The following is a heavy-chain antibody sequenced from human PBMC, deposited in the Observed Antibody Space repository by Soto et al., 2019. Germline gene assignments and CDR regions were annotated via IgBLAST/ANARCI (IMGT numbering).Heavy chain of an antibody. CDR2: IWYDGSNK. CDR3: ARDRYSSGWYDLDY. V-gene: IGHV3-33*01. D-gene: IGHD6-19*01. J-gene: IGHJ4*02. CDR1: GFTFSSYG. Sequence: GSLRLSCAASGFTFSSYGIHWVRQAPGKGLEWVALIWYDGSNKYYADSVKGRFTISRDNSKNTLYLQMNSLRAEDTAVYYCARDRYSSGWYDLDYWGQGTLVTVSS.